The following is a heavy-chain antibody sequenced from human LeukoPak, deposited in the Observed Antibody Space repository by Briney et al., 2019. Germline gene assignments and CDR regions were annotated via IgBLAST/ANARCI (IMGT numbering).Heavy chain of an antibody. CDR2: IYTSGST. V-gene: IGHV4-61*02. CDR1: GGSISSSSYY. J-gene: IGHJ4*02. D-gene: IGHD4-17*01. CDR3: ARADYGQDY. Sequence: SETLSLTCTVSGGSISSSSYYWSWIRQPAGKGLEWIGRIYTSGSTNYNPSLKSRVTMSVDTSKNQFSLKLSSVTAADTAVYYCARADYGQDYWGQGTLVTVSS.